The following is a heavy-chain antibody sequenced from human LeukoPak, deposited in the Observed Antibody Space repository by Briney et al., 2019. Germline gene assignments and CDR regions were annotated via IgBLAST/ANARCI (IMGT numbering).Heavy chain of an antibody. CDR2: TNPSGGST. J-gene: IGHJ4*02. D-gene: IGHD1-14*01. CDR1: GYTFTSYY. CDR3: ARDVGTPLDY. V-gene: IGHV1-46*01. Sequence: GASVKVSCKASGYTFTSYYMHWVRQAPGQGFEWMGITNPSGGSTSYAQKFQGRVTMTRDTSTSTVYMELCSLRSEDTAVYYCARDVGTPLDYWGQGTLVTVSS.